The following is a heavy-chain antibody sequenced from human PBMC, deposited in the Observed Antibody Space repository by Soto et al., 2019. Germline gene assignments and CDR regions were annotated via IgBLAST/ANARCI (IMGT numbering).Heavy chain of an antibody. D-gene: IGHD1-26*01. Sequence: EVQLVETGGGLIQPGGSLRLSCAASGFTVSSNYMSWVRQAPGKGLEWVSVIYSGGSTYYADSVKGRFTISRDNSKNTLYVQMNGLRAEDTAVYYCARALLRGGWFDYWGQGTLVTVSS. J-gene: IGHJ4*02. CDR1: GFTVSSNY. CDR3: ARALLRGGWFDY. V-gene: IGHV3-53*02. CDR2: IYSGGST.